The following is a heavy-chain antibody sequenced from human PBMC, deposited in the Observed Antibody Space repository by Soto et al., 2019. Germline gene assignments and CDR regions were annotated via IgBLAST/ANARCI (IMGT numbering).Heavy chain of an antibody. J-gene: IGHJ3*02. V-gene: IGHV4-59*01. CDR1: GVSISSYY. Sequence: PSETLSLTCTVSGVSISSYYWSWIRQPPGKGLEWIGYIYYSGSTNYNPSLKSRVTISVDTSKNQFSLKLSSVTAADTAVYYCARGGSSGWYGGAFDIWGQGTMVTVSS. CDR3: ARGGSSGWYGGAFDI. D-gene: IGHD6-19*01. CDR2: IYYSGST.